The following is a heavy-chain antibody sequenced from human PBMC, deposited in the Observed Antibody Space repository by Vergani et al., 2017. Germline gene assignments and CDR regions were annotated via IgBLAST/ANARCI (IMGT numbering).Heavy chain of an antibody. J-gene: IGHJ4*02. V-gene: IGHV3-23*01. CDR1: GFTFSSYA. CDR3: ATGIAARSGVDY. D-gene: IGHD6-6*01. Sequence: EVQLLESGGGLVQPGGSLRLSCAASGFTFSSYAMSWVRQAPGKGLEWVSAISGSGGSTYYADSVKGRFTISRDNSKNSLYLQMNSLRAEDTAVYYCATGIAARSGVDYWGQGTLVTVSS. CDR2: ISGSGGST.